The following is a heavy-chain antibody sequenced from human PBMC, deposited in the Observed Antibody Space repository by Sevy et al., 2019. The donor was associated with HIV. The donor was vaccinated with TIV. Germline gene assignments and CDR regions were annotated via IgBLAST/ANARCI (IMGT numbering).Heavy chain of an antibody. Sequence: GGSLRLSCAASGFTFYDYSMSWIRQAPGKGLEWVATLSFGGGKINYADSVKGRFTISRDNTKNSFYLQMDNLRVEDTAIYYCAREGVIRPNDYWGQGTRFIAS. CDR3: AREGVIRPNDY. J-gene: IGHJ4*02. V-gene: IGHV3-23*01. CDR2: LSFGGGKI. CDR1: GFTFYDYS. D-gene: IGHD3-3*01.